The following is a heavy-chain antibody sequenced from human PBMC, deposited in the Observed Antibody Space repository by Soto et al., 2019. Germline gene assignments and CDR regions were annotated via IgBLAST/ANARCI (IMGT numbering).Heavy chain of an antibody. CDR1: GYTFTAYY. CDR2: INPKFGDT. D-gene: IGHD3-16*01. CDR3: ARNMDYYDGRGSGNGHGV. J-gene: IGHJ6*02. V-gene: IGHV1-2*02. Sequence: QVQLVQSGAEVKEPGDSVRVSCEASGYTFTAYYIHWVRQAPGQGLEWMGWINPKFGDTTYAQDCQGRVSMTRDMSISTVYMELSRLTSDDTAIYYCARNMDYYDGRGSGNGHGVWGQGTTVTVFS.